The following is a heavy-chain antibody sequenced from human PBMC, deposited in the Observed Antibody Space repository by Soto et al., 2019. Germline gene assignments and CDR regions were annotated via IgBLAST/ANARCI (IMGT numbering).Heavy chain of an antibody. Sequence: SETLSLTCTISNGAIFSYYCTFIRHPPGKGLEWIGHIYYSGSTNYNPSLKSRLTLSLDTSKNQFSLKLTSVTAADTAVYYCARVGRLITAAGLLDAWGQGTLVTVSS. CDR3: ARVGRLITAAGLLDA. CDR2: IYYSGST. CDR1: NGAIFSYY. J-gene: IGHJ5*02. V-gene: IGHV4-59*01. D-gene: IGHD6-13*01.